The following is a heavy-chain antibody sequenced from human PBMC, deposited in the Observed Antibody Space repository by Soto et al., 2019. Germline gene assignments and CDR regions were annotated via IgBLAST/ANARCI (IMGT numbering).Heavy chain of an antibody. CDR2: INHSGST. V-gene: IGHV4-34*01. Sequence: PSETLSLTCAVYGGSFSGYYWSWIRQPPGKGLEWIGEINHSGSTNYNPSLKSRVTISVDTSKNQFSLKLSSVTAADTAVYYCARALRYFDWPSGYYYGMDVWGQGTTVTVS. J-gene: IGHJ6*02. CDR3: ARALRYFDWPSGYYYGMDV. CDR1: GGSFSGYY. D-gene: IGHD3-9*01.